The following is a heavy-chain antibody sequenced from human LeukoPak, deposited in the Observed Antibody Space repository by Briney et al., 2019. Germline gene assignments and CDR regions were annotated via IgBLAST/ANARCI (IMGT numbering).Heavy chain of an antibody. D-gene: IGHD4-23*01. V-gene: IGHV3-72*01. CDR1: GYTFSDHY. CDR3: TRWRSGTSD. Sequence: GRSLRLSCAASGYTFSDHYIDWVRQAPGKGLEWVGHTRNKANNYATDYAASVKGRFTISRDDSRNSVYLQMNSLKTEDTAVYYCTRWRSGTSDWGQGTLVTVSS. J-gene: IGHJ4*02. CDR2: TRNKANNYAT.